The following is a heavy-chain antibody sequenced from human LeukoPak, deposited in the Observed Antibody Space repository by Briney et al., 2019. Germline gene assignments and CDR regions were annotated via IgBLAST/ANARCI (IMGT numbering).Heavy chain of an antibody. CDR2: ISSSSSTI. J-gene: IGHJ4*02. V-gene: IGHV3-48*04. D-gene: IGHD5-24*01. Sequence: GGSLRLSCAASGFTFSSYSMNWVRQAPGKGLEWVSYISSSSSTIYYADSVKGRFTISRDNAKNTLYLQMNSLRAEDTAVYYCAKDKATSTYYFDYWGQGTLVTVSS. CDR3: AKDKATSTYYFDY. CDR1: GFTFSSYS.